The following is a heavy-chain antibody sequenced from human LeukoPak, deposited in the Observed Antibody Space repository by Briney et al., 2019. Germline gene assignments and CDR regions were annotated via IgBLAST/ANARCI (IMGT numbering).Heavy chain of an antibody. Sequence: GGSLRLSCVASGFIFRNYAMSWVRQAPGKGLEWVSAITGSGGSTYYADSVKGRFTISRDNSENTLYLQMNSLRAEDTAVYYCAKDDIYYGSGRRGDYWGQGTLVTVSS. CDR3: AKDDIYYGSGRRGDY. D-gene: IGHD3-10*01. CDR2: ITGSGGST. J-gene: IGHJ4*02. CDR1: GFIFRNYA. V-gene: IGHV3-23*01.